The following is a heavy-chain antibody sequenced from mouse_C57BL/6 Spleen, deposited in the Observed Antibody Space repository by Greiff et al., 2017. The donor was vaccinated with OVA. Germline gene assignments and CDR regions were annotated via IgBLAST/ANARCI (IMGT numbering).Heavy chain of an antibody. CDR1: GFTFSGYG. Sequence: EVQRVESGGDLVKPGGSLKLSCAASGFTFSGYGMYWVRQTPDKRLEWVATISSGGSYTYYPDSVKGRFTISRDNAKNTLYLQMSSLKSEDTAMYYCASHDGYFFAYWGQGTLVTVSA. CDR3: ASHDGYFFAY. CDR2: ISSGGSYT. D-gene: IGHD2-3*01. J-gene: IGHJ3*01. V-gene: IGHV5-6*01.